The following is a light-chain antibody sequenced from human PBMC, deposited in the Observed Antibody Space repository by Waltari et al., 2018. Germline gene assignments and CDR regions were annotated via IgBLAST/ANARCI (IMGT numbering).Light chain of an antibody. CDR2: DAS. CDR3: QQYSASPES. Sequence: EIVLTQSPGTLSLFLGERATLSCRASQSFSSSYVAWYQQKPGQAPRLLIFDASGRATGIPDRFSASGSGTDFTLTISRLEPEDFAMYYCQQYSASPESFGQGTRLEI. J-gene: IGKJ2*03. V-gene: IGKV3-20*01. CDR1: QSFSSSY.